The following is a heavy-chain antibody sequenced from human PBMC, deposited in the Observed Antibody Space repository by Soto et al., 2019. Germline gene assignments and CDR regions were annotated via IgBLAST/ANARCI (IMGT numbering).Heavy chain of an antibody. CDR1: GDSIISYY. CDR3: ARQTVDTAMVRTYYDILTGYYDYYYYYYMDV. Sequence: SETLSLTCTVSGDSIISYYSTWIRQPPGRGLEWIGNIYYSGSTNYNPSLKSRVTISVDTSKNQFSLKLSSVTAADTAVYYCARQTVDTAMVRTYYDILTGYYDYYYYYYMDVWGKGTTVTVSS. V-gene: IGHV4-59*08. D-gene: IGHD3-9*01. J-gene: IGHJ6*03. CDR2: IYYSGST.